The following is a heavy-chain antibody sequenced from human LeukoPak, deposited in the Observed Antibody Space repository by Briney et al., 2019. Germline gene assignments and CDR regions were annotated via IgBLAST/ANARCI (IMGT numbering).Heavy chain of an antibody. J-gene: IGHJ6*03. CDR3: ARRGGKNYGDYLLYYYYMDV. Sequence: ASVKVSCKASGYTFSSYGISWVRQAPGQGLEWMGWISAYNGDTHYAQKFQGRVTTTTDTSTSTAYMELRSLRSDDTAMYYCARRGGKNYGDYLLYYYYMDVWGKGTTVTVSS. CDR1: GYTFSSYG. CDR2: ISAYNGDT. V-gene: IGHV1-18*01. D-gene: IGHD4-17*01.